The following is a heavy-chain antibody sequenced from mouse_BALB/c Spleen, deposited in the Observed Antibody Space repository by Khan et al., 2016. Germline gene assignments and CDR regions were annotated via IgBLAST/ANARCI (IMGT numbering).Heavy chain of an antibody. D-gene: IGHD2-4*01. J-gene: IGHJ3*01. CDR3: VTPPYDYDPAWFAY. CDR2: IRSKSNNYAT. Sequence: EVELVESGGGLVLPKGSLKLSCAASGFTFSTYAMNWVRQAPGKGLEWVARIRSKSNNYATYYDDSLKDRFTISRDDSRGMVYLQMNNLNTEDTAMDYCVTPPYDYDPAWFAYWGQGTLVTVST. CDR1: GFTFSTYA. V-gene: IGHV10-1*02.